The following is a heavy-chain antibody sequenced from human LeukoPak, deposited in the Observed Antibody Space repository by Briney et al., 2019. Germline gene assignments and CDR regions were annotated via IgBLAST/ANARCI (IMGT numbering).Heavy chain of an antibody. D-gene: IGHD2/OR15-2a*01. V-gene: IGHV3-30*02. J-gene: IGHJ3*02. Sequence: GGSLRLSCAASGFTFSSYGMHWVRQAPGKGLEWVAFIRYDGSNKYYADSVKGRFTISRDNSKSTLYLQMNSLRAEDTAVYYCAKGGGALLQDAFDIWGQGTMVTVSS. CDR1: GFTFSSYG. CDR3: AKGGGALLQDAFDI. CDR2: IRYDGSNK.